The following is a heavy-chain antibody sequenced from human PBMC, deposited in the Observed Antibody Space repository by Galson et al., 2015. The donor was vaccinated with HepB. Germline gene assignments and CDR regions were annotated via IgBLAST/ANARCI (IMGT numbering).Heavy chain of an antibody. CDR3: ARDRDCSSTSCYYYYYMDV. V-gene: IGHV1-69*10. CDR2: IIPILGIA. J-gene: IGHJ6*03. Sequence: SVKVSCKASGGTFSSYAISWVRQAPGQGLEWMGGIIPILGIANYAQKFQGRVTITADKSTSTAYMELSSLRSEDTAVYYCARDRDCSSTSCYYYYYMDVWGKGTTVTVSS. CDR1: GGTFSSYA. D-gene: IGHD2-2*01.